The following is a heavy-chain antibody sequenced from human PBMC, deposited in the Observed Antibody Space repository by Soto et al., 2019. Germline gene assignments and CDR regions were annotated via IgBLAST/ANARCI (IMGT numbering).Heavy chain of an antibody. CDR2: IIPIFGTA. J-gene: IGHJ4*02. D-gene: IGHD5-12*01. CDR3: ARGGYDSGFGVQGLGY. CDR1: GGTFSSYA. Sequence: QVQLVQSGAEVKKPGSSVKVSCKASGGTFSSYAISWVRQAPGQGLEWMGGIIPIFGTANYAQKFQGRVTITADESTSTAYLELSSLRSEDTAVYYCARGGYDSGFGVQGLGYWGQGTLVTVSS. V-gene: IGHV1-69*01.